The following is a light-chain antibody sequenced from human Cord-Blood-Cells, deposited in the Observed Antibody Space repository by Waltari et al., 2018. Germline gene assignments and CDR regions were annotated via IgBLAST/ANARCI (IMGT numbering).Light chain of an antibody. J-gene: IGKJ5*01. V-gene: IGKV3-20*01. CDR2: GSA. CDR1: QSVSRSY. Sequence: EIVLTQSQGTLSSSPGERAPLSCRASQSVSRSYLAWYQQKPGQAPRLLIYGSASRATVIPDRFSGSESGTDFTLTISRLEPEDFAVYYCQQYGSSPITFGQGTRLEIK. CDR3: QQYGSSPIT.